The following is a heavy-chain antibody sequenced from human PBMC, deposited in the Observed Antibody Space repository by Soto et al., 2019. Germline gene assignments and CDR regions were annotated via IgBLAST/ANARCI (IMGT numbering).Heavy chain of an antibody. Sequence: ASVKVSCKASGYTFTSYDINWVRQATGQGLEWMGWMNPNSGNTGYAQKFQGRVTMTRNTSISTAYMELSSLRSEDTAVYYCARARKITIFGVVISTYYYYGTDVWGQGTTVTVSS. J-gene: IGHJ6*02. V-gene: IGHV1-8*01. CDR3: ARARKITIFGVVISTYYYYGTDV. CDR2: MNPNSGNT. CDR1: GYTFTSYD. D-gene: IGHD3-3*01.